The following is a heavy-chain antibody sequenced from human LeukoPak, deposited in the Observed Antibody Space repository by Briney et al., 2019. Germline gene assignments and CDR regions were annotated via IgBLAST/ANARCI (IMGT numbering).Heavy chain of an antibody. CDR2: IYHSGST. CDR3: ARGQWLPVFDF. Sequence: PSETLSLTCSVSGGFNTHYYWSWIRQPPGKGLEWIGYIYHSGSTNYNPSLKSRVTISVDTSKNHFSLKLSSVTASDTAVYYCARGQWLPVFDFLGQGTLVTVSS. V-gene: IGHV4-59*01. D-gene: IGHD3-22*01. J-gene: IGHJ4*02. CDR1: GGFNTHYY.